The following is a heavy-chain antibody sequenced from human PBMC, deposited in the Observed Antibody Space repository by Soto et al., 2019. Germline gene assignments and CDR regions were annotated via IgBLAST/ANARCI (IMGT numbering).Heavy chain of an antibody. D-gene: IGHD3-10*01. J-gene: IGHJ5*02. V-gene: IGHV4-30-4*01. Sequence: QVQLQESGPGLVKPSQTLSLTYTVSGGSISSGDYYWSWIRQPPGKGLEWIGYIYYSGSTYYNPSLKSRVTISVDTSKNQFSLKLSSVTAADTAVYYCARAMVRGVITTGWFDPWGQGTLVTVSS. CDR3: ARAMVRGVITTGWFDP. CDR2: IYYSGST. CDR1: GGSISSGDYY.